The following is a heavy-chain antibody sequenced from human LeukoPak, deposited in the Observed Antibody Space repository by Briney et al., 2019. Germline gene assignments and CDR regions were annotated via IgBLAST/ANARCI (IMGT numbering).Heavy chain of an antibody. J-gene: IGHJ4*02. D-gene: IGHD6-13*01. CDR2: ISGTGGSK. V-gene: IGHV3-23*01. CDR3: VKDSQPGILAEAFDY. Sequence: QSGGSLRLSCAASGFTFSSYGMSWVRQAPGKGLEWVSAISGTGGSKYYADSVKGRFTISRDNSKNTLYLEMNSLRVDDTAVYYCVKDSQPGILAEAFDYWGQGALVTVSS. CDR1: GFTFSSYG.